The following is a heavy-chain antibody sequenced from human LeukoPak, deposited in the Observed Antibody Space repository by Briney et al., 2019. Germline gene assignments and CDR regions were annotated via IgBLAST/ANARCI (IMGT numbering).Heavy chain of an antibody. CDR1: GGSFSGYY. CDR3: ALRTGTFDY. J-gene: IGHJ4*02. CDR2: INHSGST. V-gene: IGHV4-34*01. D-gene: IGHD1-7*01. Sequence: PSETLSLTCAVYGGSFSGYYWSWIRQPPGKGLEWIGEINHSGSTNYNPSLKSRVTVSVDTSKNQFSLKLSSVTAADTAVYYCALRTGTFDYWGQGTLVTVSS.